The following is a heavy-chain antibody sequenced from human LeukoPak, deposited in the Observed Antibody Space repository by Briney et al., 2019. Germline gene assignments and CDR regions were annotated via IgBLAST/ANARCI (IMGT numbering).Heavy chain of an antibody. CDR2: ISGSGGST. D-gene: IGHD6-13*01. Sequence: GGSLRLSCAASGFTFSRYAMSWVRQAPGKGLEWVSAISGSGGSTYYADSVKGRFTISRDNSRNTLYLQMNSLRAEDTAVYYCAKAPHSSSWYGLYFDYWGQGTLVTVSS. J-gene: IGHJ4*02. CDR3: AKAPHSSSWYGLYFDY. V-gene: IGHV3-23*01. CDR1: GFTFSRYA.